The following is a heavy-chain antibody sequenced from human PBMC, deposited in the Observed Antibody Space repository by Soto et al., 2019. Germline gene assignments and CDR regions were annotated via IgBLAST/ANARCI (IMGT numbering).Heavy chain of an antibody. V-gene: IGHV3-11*06. CDR3: ARNPPAGTLSEAWFDP. CDR2: ISSSSSYT. CDR1: GFTFSDYY. J-gene: IGHJ5*02. Sequence: VGSLRLSCAASGFTFSDYYMSWIRQAPGKGLEWVSYISSSSSYTNYADSVKGRFTISRDNAKNSLYLQMNSLRAEDTAVYYCARNPPAGTLSEAWFDPWGQGTLVTVSS. D-gene: IGHD6-19*01.